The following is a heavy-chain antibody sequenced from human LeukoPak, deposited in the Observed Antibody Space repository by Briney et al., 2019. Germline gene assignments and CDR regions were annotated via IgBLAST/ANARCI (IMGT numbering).Heavy chain of an antibody. D-gene: IGHD5-24*01. CDR2: ISYSGST. V-gene: IGHV4-39*01. CDR1: GAAIKNGYYK. CDR3: ARHPGARWPSDYYYYYMDV. J-gene: IGHJ6*03. Sequence: SETLSLTCTVSGAAIKNGYYKWGWIRQPPGKGLEWIGSISYSGSTYYNPSLKSRVTISVDTSKNQFSLKLSSVTAADTAVYYCARHPGARWPSDYYYYYMDVWGKGTTVTISS.